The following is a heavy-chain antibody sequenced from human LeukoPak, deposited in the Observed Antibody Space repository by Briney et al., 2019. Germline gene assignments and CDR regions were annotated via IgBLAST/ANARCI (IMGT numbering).Heavy chain of an antibody. CDR3: ARVETRLWYYMDV. J-gene: IGHJ6*03. V-gene: IGHV3-7*01. D-gene: IGHD3-16*01. Sequence: PGGSLRLSCAASGFTFSSYWMTWVRQAPGKGLEWVANIKQDGSEKYYAGSVKGRFTISRNNAKNSLYLQMNSLRAEDTAVYYCARVETRLWYYMDVWGKGTTVTVSS. CDR1: GFTFSSYW. CDR2: IKQDGSEK.